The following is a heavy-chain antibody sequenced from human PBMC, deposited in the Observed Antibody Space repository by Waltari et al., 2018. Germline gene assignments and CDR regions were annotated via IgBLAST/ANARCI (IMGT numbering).Heavy chain of an antibody. D-gene: IGHD3-3*01. V-gene: IGHV1-18*01. CDR1: GYTFTSYG. CDR3: AREEGPTYYDFWSGYYSPGHFDY. J-gene: IGHJ4*02. CDR2: ISAYNGNT. Sequence: QVQLVQSGAEVKKPGASVKVSCKASGYTFTSYGISWVRQAPGKGLEWMGWISAYNGNTNYAQKLQGRVTMTTDTSTSTAYMELRSLRSDDTAVYYCAREEGPTYYDFWSGYYSPGHFDYWGQGTLVTVSS.